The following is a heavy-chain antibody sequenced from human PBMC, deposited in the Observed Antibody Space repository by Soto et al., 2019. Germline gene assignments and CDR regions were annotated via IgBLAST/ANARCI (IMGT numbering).Heavy chain of an antibody. D-gene: IGHD3-3*01. CDR2: VPGSDSGGTT. V-gene: IGHV3-23*01. CDR3: AKNFWSGSVPNFDY. CDR1: GFSFSHFA. J-gene: IGHJ4*01. Sequence: PGGSLRLSCAASGFSFSHFAMSWVRQAPGKGLEWVSRVPGSDSGGTTSYADSVKGRFTISRDNSKNTLYLQMNSLRVEDTAVYYCAKNFWSGSVPNFDYWGQGNLVTVSS.